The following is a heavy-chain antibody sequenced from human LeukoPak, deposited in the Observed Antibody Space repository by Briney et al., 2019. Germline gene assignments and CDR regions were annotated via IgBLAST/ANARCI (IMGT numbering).Heavy chain of an antibody. CDR1: GYTLTELS. J-gene: IGHJ5*02. Sequence: ASVKVSCKVSGYTLTELSMHWVRQAPGKGLEWMGGFDPEDGETIYAQKFQGRVTMTEDTSTDTAYMELSSLRSEDTAVYYCATPYYDSSGDWFDPWGQGTLVTVSS. D-gene: IGHD3-22*01. V-gene: IGHV1-24*01. CDR2: FDPEDGET. CDR3: ATPYYDSSGDWFDP.